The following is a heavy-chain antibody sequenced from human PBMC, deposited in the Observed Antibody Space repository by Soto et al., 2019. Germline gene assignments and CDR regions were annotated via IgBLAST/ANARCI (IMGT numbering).Heavy chain of an antibody. J-gene: IGHJ4*02. CDR3: GRDRYAYGSGSTIDN. Sequence: QVQLVQSGAEVMKPGSSVKVSCMPSGGAFSTYPLSWVRQAPGQGLEWMGRIVPVLGVPNYAQRFQGRVTMTADKDTNTAYLELSSLRFEDRAVYYCGRDRYAYGSGSTIDNWGQGTLVTVSS. D-gene: IGHD3-10*01. CDR1: GGAFSTYP. CDR2: IVPVLGVP. V-gene: IGHV1-69*04.